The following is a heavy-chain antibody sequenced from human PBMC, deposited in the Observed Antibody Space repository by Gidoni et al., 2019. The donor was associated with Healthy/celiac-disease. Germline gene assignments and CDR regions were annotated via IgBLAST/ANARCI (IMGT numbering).Heavy chain of an antibody. CDR2: INSDGSST. D-gene: IGHD2-21*01. V-gene: IGHV3-74*01. J-gene: IGHJ2*01. CDR3: AREPGDGYKTNWYFDL. Sequence: EVQLVESGGGLVQPGGSLRLSCAASGFTFSSYWMHWVRQAPGKGLVWVSRINSDGSSTSYADSVKGRFTISRDNAKNTLYLQMNSLRAEDTAVYYCAREPGDGYKTNWYFDLWGRGTLVTVSS. CDR1: GFTFSSYW.